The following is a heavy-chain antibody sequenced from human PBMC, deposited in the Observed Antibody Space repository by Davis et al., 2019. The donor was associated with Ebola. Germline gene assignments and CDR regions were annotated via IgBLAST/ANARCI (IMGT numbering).Heavy chain of an antibody. J-gene: IGHJ4*02. CDR2: ISYDGSNK. V-gene: IGHV3-30*18. D-gene: IGHD3-16*02. Sequence: GESLKISCAASGFTFSTYGMHWVRQAPGKGLEWVAVISYDGSNKYYADSLKGRFTISRDDSKNTLYLQMNSLRAEDTAVYYCAKGPYYDYVWGSYRYPNLDYWGQGTLVTVSS. CDR1: GFTFSTYG. CDR3: AKGPYYDYVWGSYRYPNLDY.